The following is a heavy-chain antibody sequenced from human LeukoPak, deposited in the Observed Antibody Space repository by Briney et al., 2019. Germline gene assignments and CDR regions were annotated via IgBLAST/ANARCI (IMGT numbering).Heavy chain of an antibody. CDR1: GLTFSSYA. D-gene: IGHD4-23*01. CDR3: AKEGVYGGNSFGYQGAFDI. CDR2: ISGSGGST. Sequence: PGGSLRLSCAASGLTFSSYAMSWVRQAPGKGLEWVSAISGSGGSTYYADSVKGRFTISRDNSKNTLYLQMNSLRAEDTAVYYCAKEGVYGGNSFGYQGAFDIWGQGTMVTVSS. V-gene: IGHV3-23*01. J-gene: IGHJ3*02.